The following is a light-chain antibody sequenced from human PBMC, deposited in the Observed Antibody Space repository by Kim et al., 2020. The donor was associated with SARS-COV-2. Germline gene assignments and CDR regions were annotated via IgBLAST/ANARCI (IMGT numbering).Light chain of an antibody. CDR2: HYS. CDR3: QACDSSTVL. J-gene: IGLJ2*01. CDR1: KLGDKY. V-gene: IGLV3-1*01. Sequence: SYELTQPPSVSVSPGQTASITCSGDKLGDKYACWFLQKPGQSPVLVLYHYSKRPPGLPGRFSAPNFGTTAPLTISGTRPMVESDYYCQACDSSTVLFGGG.